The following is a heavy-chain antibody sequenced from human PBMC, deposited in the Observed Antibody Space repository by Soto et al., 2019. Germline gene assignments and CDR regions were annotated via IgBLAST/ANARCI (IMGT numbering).Heavy chain of an antibody. J-gene: IGHJ4*02. V-gene: IGHV1-18*04. D-gene: IGHD1-26*01. CDR2: VHPYEGTT. CDR1: GFTFTSYP. CDR3: AREYYSSTTWIDY. Sequence: ASVKVSCKTSGFTFTSYPFSWVRQAPGQGLEWLAWVHPYEGTTKVAHQFRDRITLTTDASAATVFMELTRLASDDTAVYFCAREYYSSTTWIDYRGQVTLLTVST.